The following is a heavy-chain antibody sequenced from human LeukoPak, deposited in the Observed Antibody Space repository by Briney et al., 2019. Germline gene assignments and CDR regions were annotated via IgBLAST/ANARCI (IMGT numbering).Heavy chain of an antibody. CDR2: ISWDGGST. V-gene: IGHV3-43*01. CDR1: GFTFDDYT. Sequence: GGSLRLSCAASGFTFDDYTMHWVRQAPGKGLEWVSLISWDGGSTYYADSVKGRFTISRDNSKNSLYLQMNSLRTEDTALYYCAKERGGRFGELLEEGRAGMDVWGQGTTVTVSS. CDR3: AKERGGRFGELLEEGRAGMDV. D-gene: IGHD3-10*01. J-gene: IGHJ6*02.